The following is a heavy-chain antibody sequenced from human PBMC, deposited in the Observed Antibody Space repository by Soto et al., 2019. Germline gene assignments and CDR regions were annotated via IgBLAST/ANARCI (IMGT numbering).Heavy chain of an antibody. CDR3: ACWATRAGAFDI. CDR2: IYYSGST. D-gene: IGHD2-15*01. V-gene: IGHV4-30-4*01. CDR1: GGSISRCDYY. J-gene: IGHJ3*02. Sequence: SGTLSLTCTVPGGSISRCDYYWSWIRQPPGKGLEWIGYIYYSGSTYYNPSLKSRVTISVDTSKNQFSLKLSSVTAADTAVYYCACWATRAGAFDIWGQGTMVTVSS.